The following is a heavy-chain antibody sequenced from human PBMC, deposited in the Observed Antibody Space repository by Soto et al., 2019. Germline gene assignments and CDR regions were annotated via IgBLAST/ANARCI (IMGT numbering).Heavy chain of an antibody. D-gene: IGHD3-3*01. Sequence: SGPTLVNPTETLTLTCTVSGFSLSDTRMSVSWIRQPPGKALEWLVHIFSNDEKYYSTSLKSRLTISKDTSKGQVVLTLTNMDPVDTATYYCARISYDFWSSFYSRGGNYFDYWGQGTLVTVSS. CDR1: GFSLSDTRMS. J-gene: IGHJ4*02. V-gene: IGHV2-26*01. CDR3: ARISYDFWSSFYSRGGNYFDY. CDR2: IFSNDEK.